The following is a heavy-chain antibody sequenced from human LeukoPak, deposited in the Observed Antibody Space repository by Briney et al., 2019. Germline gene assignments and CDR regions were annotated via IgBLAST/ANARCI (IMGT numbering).Heavy chain of an antibody. CDR2: INPNSGVT. J-gene: IGHJ3*02. CDR3: ARDRLPHYDFWSGSSGGDDAFDI. D-gene: IGHD3-3*01. Sequence: ASVKVSCKASGYTFTGYYMHWVRQAPGQGLEWMGWINPNSGVTNYAQKFQGRVTMTRDTSISTAYMELSRLRSDDTAVYYCARDRLPHYDFWSGSSGGDDAFDIWGQGTMVTVSS. V-gene: IGHV1-2*02. CDR1: GYTFTGYY.